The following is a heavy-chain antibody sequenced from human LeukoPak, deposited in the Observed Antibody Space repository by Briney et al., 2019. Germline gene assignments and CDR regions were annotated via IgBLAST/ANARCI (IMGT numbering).Heavy chain of an antibody. CDR2: INPSGGST. V-gene: IGHV1-46*01. CDR1: GYTFTSYY. Sequence: ASVKVSCKASGYTFTSYYMHWVRQAPGQGLEWIGIINPSGGSTSYAQKFQGRVTMTRDTSTSTVYMELSSLRSEDTAVYYCARDAESRSWYDPDWFDPWGQGTLVTVSS. D-gene: IGHD6-13*01. J-gene: IGHJ5*02. CDR3: ARDAESRSWYDPDWFDP.